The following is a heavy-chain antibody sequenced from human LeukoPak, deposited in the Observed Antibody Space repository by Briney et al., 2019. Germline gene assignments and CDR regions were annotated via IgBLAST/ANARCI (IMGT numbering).Heavy chain of an antibody. CDR2: ISGSGGST. Sequence: PGGSLRLSCAASGFTFSSYAMSWVRQAPGKGLDWVSAISGSGGSTYYADSVKGRFTISRDNSKNTLYLQMNSLRAEDTAVYYCANAYDFWIGYPRNNNWGQGTLVTVSS. D-gene: IGHD3-3*01. CDR1: GFTFSSYA. CDR3: ANAYDFWIGYPRNNN. V-gene: IGHV3-23*01. J-gene: IGHJ4*02.